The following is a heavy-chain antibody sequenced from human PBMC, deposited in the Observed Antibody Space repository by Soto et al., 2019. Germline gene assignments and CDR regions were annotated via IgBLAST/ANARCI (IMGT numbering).Heavy chain of an antibody. V-gene: IGHV4-59*01. CDR1: GGSISSYY. D-gene: IGHD3-3*01. CDR3: ARVGTIFGVVIVPWFDP. CDR2: IYYSGST. Sequence: SETLSLTCTVSGGSISSYYWSWIRQPPGKGLEWIGYIYYSGSTNYSPSLKSRVTISVDTSKNQFSLKLSSVTAADTAVYYCARVGTIFGVVIVPWFDPWGQGTLVTVSS. J-gene: IGHJ5*02.